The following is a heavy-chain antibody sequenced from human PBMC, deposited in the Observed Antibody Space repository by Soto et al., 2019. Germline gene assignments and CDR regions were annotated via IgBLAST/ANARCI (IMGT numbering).Heavy chain of an antibody. CDR1: GGSSRSNNR. J-gene: IGHJ4*02. V-gene: IGHV4-4*03. CDR2: IFQSGST. CDR3: ARVYSGSYSDY. Sequence: QETLPLTCGVSGGSSRSNNRLSWVRQPPGKGLEWIGEIFQSGSTNYNPSLKTRVTISVDKSKNQFSLKLSSVTAADTAVYYWARVYSGSYSDYWGQGTLVTVS. D-gene: IGHD1-26*01.